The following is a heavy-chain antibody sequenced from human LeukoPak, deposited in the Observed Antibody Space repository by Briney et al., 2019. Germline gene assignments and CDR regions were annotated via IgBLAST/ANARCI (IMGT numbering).Heavy chain of an antibody. CDR1: GFTFTNYW. V-gene: IGHV3-7*01. CDR2: IKQDRSEK. D-gene: IGHD5-18*01. CDR3: ARRGRLPFDY. Sequence: GGSLRLSCAASGFTFTNYWMSWVRQAPGKGLELVANIKQDRSEKYYVDSVKGRFTISRDNAKNSLYLQMNSLRAEDTAVYYCARRGRLPFDYWGQGTLVTVSS. J-gene: IGHJ4*02.